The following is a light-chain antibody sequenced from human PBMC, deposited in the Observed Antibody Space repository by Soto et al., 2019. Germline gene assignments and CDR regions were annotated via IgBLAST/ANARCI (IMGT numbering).Light chain of an antibody. J-gene: IGKJ5*01. CDR1: QGIRRW. Sequence: IRMTQSPSSVSASVGDRVTITCRSSQGIRRWLAWYQQKPGKAPKLLIFVASGLQSGVPSRFSASGSGTDFNLTISSLQPEDFATYYCQQNYSPPPITFGQGRRPEIK. CDR3: QQNYSPPPIT. CDR2: VAS. V-gene: IGKV1D-12*01.